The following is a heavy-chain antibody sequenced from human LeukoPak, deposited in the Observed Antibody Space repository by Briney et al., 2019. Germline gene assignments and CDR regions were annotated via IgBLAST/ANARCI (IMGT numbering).Heavy chain of an antibody. Sequence: GGSLRLSCAASGFTFSSYSMNWVRQAPGKGLEGVSSISSSSSYIYYADSVKGRFTISRENATNSLYLQMNSLRAEDTAVYYCASSYGDYPPPDYWGQGTLVTVSS. CDR3: ASSYGDYPPPDY. CDR1: GFTFSSYS. V-gene: IGHV3-21*01. CDR2: ISSSSSYI. J-gene: IGHJ4*02. D-gene: IGHD4-17*01.